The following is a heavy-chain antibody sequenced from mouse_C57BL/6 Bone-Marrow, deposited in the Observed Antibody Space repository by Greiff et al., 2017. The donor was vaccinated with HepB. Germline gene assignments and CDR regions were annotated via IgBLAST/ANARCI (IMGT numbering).Heavy chain of an antibody. V-gene: IGHV6-3*01. D-gene: IGHD1-1*01. CDR1: GFTFSNYW. Sequence: EVKLQESGGGLVQPGGSMKLSCVASGFTFSNYWMNWVRQSPEKGLEWVAQIRLKSDNYATHYAESVKGRFTISRDDSKSSVYLQMNNLRAEDTGIYYCTSSNYYGSSSRYFDVWGTGTTVTVSS. J-gene: IGHJ1*03. CDR3: TSSNYYGSSSRYFDV. CDR2: IRLKSDNYAT.